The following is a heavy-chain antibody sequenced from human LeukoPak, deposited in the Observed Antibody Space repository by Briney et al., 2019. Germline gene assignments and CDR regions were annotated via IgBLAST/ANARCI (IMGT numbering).Heavy chain of an antibody. V-gene: IGHV1-2*02. D-gene: IGHD1-7*01. J-gene: IGHJ6*03. CDR1: GYTFTGYY. CDR3: ARTEGKITGTTFSHYYYMDV. Sequence: ASVKVSCKASGYTFTGYYMHWVRQAPGQGLEWMGWINPNSGGTNCAQKFQGRVTMTRDTSISTAYMELSRLRSDDTAVYYCARTEGKITGTTFSHYYYMDVWGKGTTVTVSS. CDR2: INPNSGGT.